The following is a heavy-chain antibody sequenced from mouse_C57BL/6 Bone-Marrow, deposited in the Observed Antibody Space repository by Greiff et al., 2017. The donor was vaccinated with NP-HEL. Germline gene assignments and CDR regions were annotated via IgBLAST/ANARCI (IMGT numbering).Heavy chain of an antibody. CDR3: ASGDYPYFDY. J-gene: IGHJ2*01. D-gene: IGHD2-4*01. CDR2: IYPGDGDT. CDR1: GYAFSSSW. V-gene: IGHV1-82*01. Sequence: QVQLKESGPELVKPGASVKISCKASGYAFSSSWMNWVKQRPGKGLEWIGRIYPGDGDTNYNGKFKGKATLTADKSSSTAYMQLSSLTSEDSAVYFCASGDYPYFDYWGQGTTLTVSS.